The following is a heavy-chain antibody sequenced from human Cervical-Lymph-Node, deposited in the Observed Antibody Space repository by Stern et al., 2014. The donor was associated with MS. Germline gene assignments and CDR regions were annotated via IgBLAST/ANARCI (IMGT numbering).Heavy chain of an antibody. CDR3: AKHACTGAACPFDL. J-gene: IGHJ4*02. V-gene: IGHV4-39*02. CDR1: GDSISSYTHY. Sequence: VQLEESGPGLVKPSETLSLTCAVSGDSISSYTHYWAWIRQPPGKGLVWIGSVYYSGATYYNPSLKTPVTISMDTSKNHFSLGLNSVTAADTAVYYCAKHACTGAACPFDLWGQGTLVTDSS. CDR2: VYYSGAT. D-gene: IGHD2-8*02.